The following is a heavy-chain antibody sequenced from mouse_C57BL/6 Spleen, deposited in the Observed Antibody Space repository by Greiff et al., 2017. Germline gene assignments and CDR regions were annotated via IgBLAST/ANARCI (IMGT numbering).Heavy chain of an antibody. CDR1: GYAFSSYW. CDR3: AREEAYSNYAMDY. J-gene: IGHJ4*01. V-gene: IGHV1-80*01. Sequence: VQLQQSGAELVKPGASVKISCKASGYAFSSYWMNWVKQRPGKGLEWIGQIYPGDGDTNYNGKFKGKATLTADKSSSTAYMQLSSLTSEDSAVYFCAREEAYSNYAMDYWGQGTSVTVSS. CDR2: IYPGDGDT. D-gene: IGHD2-5*01.